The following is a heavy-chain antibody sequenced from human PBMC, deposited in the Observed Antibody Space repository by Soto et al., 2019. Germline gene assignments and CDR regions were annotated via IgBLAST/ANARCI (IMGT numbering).Heavy chain of an antibody. Sequence: PSETLSLTCAVYGGSFSGYYWSWLRQPPGKGPEWIGEISDSGSTNYNPSLKSRVTISADTSKNQFSLKLNSVTAADTAVYYCARVAVVPTALLLSYYFYMDVWGKATTVTVSS. CDR2: ISDSGST. CDR1: GGSFSGYY. V-gene: IGHV4-34*01. D-gene: IGHD2-2*01. CDR3: ARVAVVPTALLLSYYFYMDV. J-gene: IGHJ6*03.